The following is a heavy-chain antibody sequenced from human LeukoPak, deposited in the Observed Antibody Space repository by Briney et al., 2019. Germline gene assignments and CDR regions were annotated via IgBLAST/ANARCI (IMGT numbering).Heavy chain of an antibody. CDR2: IYHNGRT. CDR1: GGSISSYY. D-gene: IGHD6-13*01. J-gene: IGHJ4*02. CDR3: ARVFRAAAVDY. Sequence: SETLSLTCTVSGGSISSYYWSWIRQPPGKGLDWIGFIYHNGRTDYNPSLKSRVTISADTSKNQFSLRLSSVTAADAAVYYCARVFRAAAVDYWGQGTLVTVSS. V-gene: IGHV4-59*01.